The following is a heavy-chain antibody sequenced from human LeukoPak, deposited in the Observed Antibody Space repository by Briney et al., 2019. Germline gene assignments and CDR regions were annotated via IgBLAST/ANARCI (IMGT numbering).Heavy chain of an antibody. CDR1: GYTFTSYY. D-gene: IGHD3-22*01. Sequence: ASVKVSCKASGYTFTSYYMHWVRQAPGQGLEWMGIINPSGGSTSYAQKFQGRVTMTRDTSTSTVYMEPSSLRSEDTAVYYCAEARHYYDSSGYLVLANWGQGTLVTVSS. CDR3: AEARHYYDSSGYLVLAN. V-gene: IGHV1-46*03. J-gene: IGHJ4*02. CDR2: INPSGGST.